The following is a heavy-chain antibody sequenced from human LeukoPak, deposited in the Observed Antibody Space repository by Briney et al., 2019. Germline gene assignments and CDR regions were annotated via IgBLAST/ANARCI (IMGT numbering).Heavy chain of an antibody. CDR1: GFTFSSYG. CDR2: IRYDGSNK. Sequence: PGGSLRLSCAASGFTFSSYGMHWVRQAPGKGLEWVAFIRYDGSNKYYADSVKGRFTISRDNSKNTLYLQMNSLRAEDTAVYYCAKDQRFLSQGVGYFDYWGQGTLDTVSS. D-gene: IGHD3-3*01. J-gene: IGHJ4*02. V-gene: IGHV3-30*02. CDR3: AKDQRFLSQGVGYFDY.